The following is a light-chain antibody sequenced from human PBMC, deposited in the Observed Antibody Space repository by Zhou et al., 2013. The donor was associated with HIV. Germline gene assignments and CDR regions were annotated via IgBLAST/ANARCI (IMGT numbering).Light chain of an antibody. CDR1: TNDVGSYNY. CDR3: CSYVGTYTFAA. V-gene: IGLV2-11*01. CDR2: DVN. J-gene: IGLJ7*01. Sequence: QSALTQPRSVSGSPGQSVTISCTGTTNDVGSYNYVSWYQQHPGKAPKLMIYDVNKRPSGVPDRFSGSKSGNTASLTISGLQAEDEADYFCCSYVGTYTFAAFGGRHPADRPR.